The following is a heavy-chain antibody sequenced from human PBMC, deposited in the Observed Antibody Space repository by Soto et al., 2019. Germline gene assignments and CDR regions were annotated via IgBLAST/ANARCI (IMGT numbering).Heavy chain of an antibody. D-gene: IGHD1-1*01. CDR1: GYSVTSSDYY. CDR2: IYPGDSDT. J-gene: IGHJ4*02. V-gene: IGHV5-51*01. Sequence: ETLSLTCSVSGYSVTSSDYYWAWIRQPPGKGLEWMGIIYPGDSDTKYSPSFQGQVTISADKSISTAYLQWSSLKDSDNEMYSCARLNDVGYYFHYWGQGTLVTVS. CDR3: ARLNDVGYYFHY.